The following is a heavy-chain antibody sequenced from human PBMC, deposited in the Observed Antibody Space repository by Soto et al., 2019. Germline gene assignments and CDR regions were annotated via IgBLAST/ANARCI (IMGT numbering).Heavy chain of an antibody. V-gene: IGHV1-18*01. CDR2: ISAYNGNT. D-gene: IGHD6-19*01. CDR3: ASGIVAGASYYYYGMDV. J-gene: IGHJ6*02. Sequence: ASVKVSCKASGYTFTSYGISWVRQAPGQGLEWMGWISAYNGNTNYAQKLQGRVTMTTDTSASTAYMELRSLRSDDTAVYYCASGIVAGASYYYYGMDVWGQGTTVTVSS. CDR1: GYTFTSYG.